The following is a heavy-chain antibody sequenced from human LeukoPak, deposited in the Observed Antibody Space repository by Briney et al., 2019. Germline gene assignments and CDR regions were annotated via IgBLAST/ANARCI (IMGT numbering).Heavy chain of an antibody. Sequence: PSETLSLTCTVSGGSISSYYWSWIRQPPGKGLEWIGYTYYSGSTNYNPSLKSRVTISVDTSKNQFSLRLSSVTAADTAVYYCARITMVRGVRGSHYYYYYGMDVWGQGTTVTVSS. J-gene: IGHJ6*02. CDR2: TYYSGST. V-gene: IGHV4-59*01. CDR1: GGSISSYY. D-gene: IGHD3-10*01. CDR3: ARITMVRGVRGSHYYYYYGMDV.